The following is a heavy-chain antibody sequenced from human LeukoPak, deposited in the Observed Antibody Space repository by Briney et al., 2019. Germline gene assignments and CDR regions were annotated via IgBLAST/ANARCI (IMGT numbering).Heavy chain of an antibody. J-gene: IGHJ3*02. CDR3: ARGATEYYYDSSGYYSHAFDI. V-gene: IGHV1-2*02. Sequence: ASVKVPCKASGYTFTGYHMHWVRQAPGQGLEWMGWINPNSGGTNYAQKFQGRVTMTRDTSISTAYMELSRLRSDDTAVYYCARGATEYYYDSSGYYSHAFDIWGQGTMVTVSS. D-gene: IGHD3-22*01. CDR2: INPNSGGT. CDR1: GYTFTGYH.